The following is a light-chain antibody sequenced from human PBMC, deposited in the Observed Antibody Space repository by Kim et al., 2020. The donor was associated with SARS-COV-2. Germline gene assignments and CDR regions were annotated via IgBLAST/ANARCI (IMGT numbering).Light chain of an antibody. CDR2: ASS. CDR3: QQTDTFPYT. V-gene: IGKV1-12*01. Sequence: SAFLADRVTISCRASHFVGSSVAWYQQKPGKAPKLHPYASSSLRSGVSPRFSGSGSGTDFTLTITNVQPEDFATYYCQQTDTFPYTFGQGTRLEI. J-gene: IGKJ2*01. CDR1: HFVGSS.